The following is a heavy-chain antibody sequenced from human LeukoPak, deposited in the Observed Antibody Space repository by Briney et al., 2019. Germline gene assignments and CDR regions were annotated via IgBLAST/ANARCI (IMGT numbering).Heavy chain of an antibody. V-gene: IGHV3-20*01. Sequence: GGSLRLSCAASGFTFDDYGMSWVRQAPGKGLEWVSGLNWIGNSAGYADSVKGRFTISRDNAKNSLYLQMSRLRAEDTALYHCARNYGDSFDLWGQGTLVTVSS. J-gene: IGHJ4*02. CDR1: GFTFDDYG. CDR3: ARNYGDSFDL. CDR2: LNWIGNSA. D-gene: IGHD4-17*01.